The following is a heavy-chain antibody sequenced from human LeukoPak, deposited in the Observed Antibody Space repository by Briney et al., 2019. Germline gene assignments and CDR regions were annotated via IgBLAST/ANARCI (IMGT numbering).Heavy chain of an antibody. CDR1: RYTFAGYS. CDR2: INPNSGGT. D-gene: IGHD1-26*01. J-gene: IGHJ4*02. Sequence: ASVKVSCKASRYTFAGYSMHWVRQAPGQGLEWMGWINPNSGGTNYAQKFQSRVTMTGDTSISTAYMELSRLTSDDTAVYYCARGRGSYSLDYWGQGTLVTVSS. V-gene: IGHV1-2*02. CDR3: ARGRGSYSLDY.